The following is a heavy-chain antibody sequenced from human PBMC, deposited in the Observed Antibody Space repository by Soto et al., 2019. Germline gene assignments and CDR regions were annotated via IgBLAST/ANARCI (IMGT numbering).Heavy chain of an antibody. CDR1: GGTFSSYA. V-gene: IGHV1-69*13. J-gene: IGHJ6*02. CDR3: ASGVVATITFYYYYGMDV. CDR2: IIPIFGTA. D-gene: IGHD5-12*01. Sequence: SVKVSCKASGGTFSSYAISWVRQAPGQGLEWMGGIIPIFGTANYAQKFQGRVTITADESTSTAYMELSSLRSEDTAVYYCASGVVATITFYYYYGMDVWGQGTTVTVSS.